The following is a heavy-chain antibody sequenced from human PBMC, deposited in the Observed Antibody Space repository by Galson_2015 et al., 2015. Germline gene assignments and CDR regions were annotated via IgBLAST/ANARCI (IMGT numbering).Heavy chain of an antibody. D-gene: IGHD5-18*01. Sequence: SVKVSCKASGYTFTSYDINWVRQATGQGLEWMGWMNPNTSNTGYAQNFQGRVTMTRNTSISTAYMELSSLRSDDTAVYYCARGSGYNYGYGRVADYWGQGTLATVSS. CDR1: GYTFTSYD. V-gene: IGHV1-8*01. CDR2: MNPNTSNT. J-gene: IGHJ4*02. CDR3: ARGSGYNYGYGRVADY.